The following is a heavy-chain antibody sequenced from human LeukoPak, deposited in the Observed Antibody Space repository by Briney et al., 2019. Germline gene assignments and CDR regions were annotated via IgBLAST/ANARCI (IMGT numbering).Heavy chain of an antibody. J-gene: IGHJ3*02. Sequence: SETLSLTCTVSGGSISSYYWSWIRQPPGKGLEWIGYIYYSGSTNYNPSLKSRVTISVDTSKNQFSLKLSSVTAADTAVYYCASPSGWYGDAFDIWGQGTMVTVSS. CDR1: GGSISSYY. V-gene: IGHV4-59*08. CDR2: IYYSGST. D-gene: IGHD6-19*01. CDR3: ASPSGWYGDAFDI.